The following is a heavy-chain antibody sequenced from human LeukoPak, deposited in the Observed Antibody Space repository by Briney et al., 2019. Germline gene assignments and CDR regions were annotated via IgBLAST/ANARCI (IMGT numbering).Heavy chain of an antibody. V-gene: IGHV4-30-4*07. D-gene: IGHD2-21*02. Sequence: PSETLSLTCAVSGGSISSGGYSWSWIRQPPGKGLEWIGYIYYSGSTYYNPSLKSRVTISVDTSKSQFSLKLSSVTAADTAVYYCARDSLVTAIGSHRAFDIWGQGTMVTVSS. CDR1: GGSISSGGYS. CDR3: ARDSLVTAIGSHRAFDI. CDR2: IYYSGST. J-gene: IGHJ3*02.